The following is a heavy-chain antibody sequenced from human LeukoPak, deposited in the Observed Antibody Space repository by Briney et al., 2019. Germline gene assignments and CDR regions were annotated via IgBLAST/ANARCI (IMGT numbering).Heavy chain of an antibody. Sequence: GGSLRLSCAASGFTFSSYAMHWVRQALGKGLEWVAVISYDGSNKYYADSVKGRFTISRDNSKNTLYLQMNSLRAEDTAVYYCARDDGYCSSTSCYRANYMDVWGKGTTVTVSS. V-gene: IGHV3-30*01. D-gene: IGHD2-2*03. CDR3: ARDDGYCSSTSCYRANYMDV. CDR2: ISYDGSNK. J-gene: IGHJ6*03. CDR1: GFTFSSYA.